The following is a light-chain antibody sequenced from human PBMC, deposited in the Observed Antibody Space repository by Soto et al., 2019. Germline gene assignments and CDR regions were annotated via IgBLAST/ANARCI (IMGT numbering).Light chain of an antibody. CDR1: QSVSSY. J-gene: IGKJ5*01. CDR2: DAS. Sequence: EIVLTQSPATLSLSPGERATLSCSASQSVSSYLAWYQQKPGQAPRLLIYDASNRATGIPARFSGRGSGTDFTLTISSLEPEDFAVYYCQQRSNWPPITFGQGTRLEIK. CDR3: QQRSNWPPIT. V-gene: IGKV3-11*01.